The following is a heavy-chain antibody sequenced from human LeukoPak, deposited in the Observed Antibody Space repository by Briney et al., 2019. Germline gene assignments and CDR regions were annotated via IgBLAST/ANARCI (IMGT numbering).Heavy chain of an antibody. D-gene: IGHD4-23*01. CDR1: GFTFSSYW. Sequence: PGGSLRLSCTASGFTFSSYWMSWVRQAPGKGLEWVANISQLGSERNYVDSVRGRFTISRDNAKNSLYLQMNSLRAEDTAVYYCAANGGPFDFWGQGTLVTVSS. CDR2: ISQLGSER. V-gene: IGHV3-7*05. J-gene: IGHJ4*02. CDR3: AANGGPFDF.